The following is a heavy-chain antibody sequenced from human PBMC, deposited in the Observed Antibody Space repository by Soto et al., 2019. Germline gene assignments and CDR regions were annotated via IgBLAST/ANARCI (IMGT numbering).Heavy chain of an antibody. CDR2: ISGSGVST. D-gene: IGHD3-22*01. CDR3: SKYLVRGPDDYYDSSGYPPRYAFDI. Sequence: GGSLRLSGAASGFTFSSYAMSWVRQAPWKGLEWVSAISGSGVSTYYADSVKGRFTISRDNSKNTLYLQMNSLRAEDTAVYYSSKYLVRGPDDYYDSSGYPPRYAFDISGQWTMVAVSS. V-gene: IGHV3-23*01. J-gene: IGHJ3*02. CDR1: GFTFSSYA.